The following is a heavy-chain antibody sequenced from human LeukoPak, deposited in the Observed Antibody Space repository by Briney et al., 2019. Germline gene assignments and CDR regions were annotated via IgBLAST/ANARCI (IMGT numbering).Heavy chain of an antibody. J-gene: IGHJ4*02. D-gene: IGHD5-18*01. Sequence: PGGSLRLSCAASGFTFSSYAMSWVRQAPGKGLEWVSAISGSGGSTYYADSVKGRFTISRDNSKNTLYLQMNSLRAEDTAVYYCARGPGGYSYGDFDYWGQGTLVTVSS. CDR2: ISGSGGST. V-gene: IGHV3-23*01. CDR3: ARGPGGYSYGDFDY. CDR1: GFTFSSYA.